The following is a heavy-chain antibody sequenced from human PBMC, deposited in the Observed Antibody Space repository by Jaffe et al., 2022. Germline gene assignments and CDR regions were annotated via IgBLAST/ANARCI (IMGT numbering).Heavy chain of an antibody. CDR1: GFTFDDYA. D-gene: IGHD5-18*01. CDR3: AKDTGWRGEELWPDFDY. Sequence: EVQLVESGGVVVQPGGSLRLSCAASGFTFDDYAMHWVRQAPGKGLEWVSLISWDGGSTYYADSVKGRFTISRDNSKNSLYLQMNSLRAEDTALYYCAKDTGWRGEELWPDFDYWGQGTLVTVSS. J-gene: IGHJ4*02. CDR2: ISWDGGST. V-gene: IGHV3-43D*04.